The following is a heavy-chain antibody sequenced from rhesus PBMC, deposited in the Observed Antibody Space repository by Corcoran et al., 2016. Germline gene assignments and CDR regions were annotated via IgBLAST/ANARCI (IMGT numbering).Heavy chain of an antibody. J-gene: IGHJ4*01. CDR2: INPYNGNT. CDR1: GYTFTDYY. Sequence: QVQLVQSGAEVKKPGSSVKVSCKASGYTFTDYYMHWVRQAPRQGLEWMGWINPYNGNTKYAQKFQGRVTMTRDTSTSTAYMELSSLRSEDTAVYYCARWGRYSGYSYPFVDYWGQGVPVTVSS. D-gene: IGHD5-24*01. CDR3: ARWGRYSGYSYPFVDY. V-gene: IGHV1S2*01.